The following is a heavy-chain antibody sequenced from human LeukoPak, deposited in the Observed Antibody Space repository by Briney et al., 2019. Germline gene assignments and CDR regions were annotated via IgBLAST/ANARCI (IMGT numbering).Heavy chain of an antibody. CDR2: INHSGST. V-gene: IGHV4-34*01. CDR1: GFTVSSNY. J-gene: IGHJ4*02. D-gene: IGHD5-12*01. CDR3: ARGYGEYSGYDYVYYFDY. Sequence: GSLRLSCAASGFTVSSNYMSWVRQAPGKGLEWIGEINHSGSTNYNPSLKSRVTISVDTSKNQFSLKLSSVTAADTAVYYCARGYGEYSGYDYVYYFDYWGQGTLVTVSS.